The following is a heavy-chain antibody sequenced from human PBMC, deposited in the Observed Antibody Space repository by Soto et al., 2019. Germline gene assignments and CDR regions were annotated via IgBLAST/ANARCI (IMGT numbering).Heavy chain of an antibody. V-gene: IGHV5-51*01. CDR2: IYPGDSDT. Sequence: GESLKISCKGSGYSFTSYWIGWVRQMPGKGLEWMGIIYPGDSDTRYSPSFQGQVTISADKSISTAYLQWSSLKASDTAMYYCATTYSSGWYPVGNDAVDIWGQGTMVTVSS. D-gene: IGHD6-19*01. CDR1: GYSFTSYW. CDR3: ATTYSSGWYPVGNDAVDI. J-gene: IGHJ3*02.